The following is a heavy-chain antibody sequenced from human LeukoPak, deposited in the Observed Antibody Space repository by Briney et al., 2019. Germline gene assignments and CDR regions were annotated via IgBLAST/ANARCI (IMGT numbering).Heavy chain of an antibody. J-gene: IGHJ5*02. V-gene: IGHV1-2*02. CDR3: ARDRSGT. CDR2: INPDTGGT. Sequence: ASVKVSCKASGYTFTAYHVHWVRQAPGQGLEWMGWINPDTGGTNYAQRFHGRVTMTGDTSISTAHMELSSLTSDDTAVYYCARDRSGTWGQGTLVTVSS. D-gene: IGHD1-1*01. CDR1: GYTFTAYH.